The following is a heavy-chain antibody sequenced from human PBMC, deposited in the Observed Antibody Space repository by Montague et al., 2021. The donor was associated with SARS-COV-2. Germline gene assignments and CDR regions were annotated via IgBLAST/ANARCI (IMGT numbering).Heavy chain of an antibody. J-gene: IGHJ5*02. V-gene: IGHV3-23*01. CDR3: AKEDTAMAPYNWFDP. Sequence: SLRLSCAASGFTFSIYAMTWVRQAPGKGLEWLSAIGSTGGSAYYADSVKGRFTISRDNSKNTLYLQMNSLRAEDTAVYYCAKEDTAMAPYNWFDPWGQGTLVTVSS. D-gene: IGHD5-18*01. CDR2: IGSTGGSA. CDR1: GFTFSIYA.